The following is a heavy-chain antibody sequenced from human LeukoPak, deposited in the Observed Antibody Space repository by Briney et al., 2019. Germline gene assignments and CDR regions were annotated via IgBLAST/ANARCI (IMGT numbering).Heavy chain of an antibody. D-gene: IGHD5-18*01. V-gene: IGHV4-38-2*02. CDR1: GYSISSGYE. CDR2: ISQSGST. Sequence: SETLSLTCTVSGYSISSGYEWGWIRQPPGKRLEWIGRISQSGSTYDNPSLKSRVTISVDTSKNQFSLKLSSVTAADTAVYYCARARADTAMVGNWFDPWGQGTLVTVSS. J-gene: IGHJ5*02. CDR3: ARARADTAMVGNWFDP.